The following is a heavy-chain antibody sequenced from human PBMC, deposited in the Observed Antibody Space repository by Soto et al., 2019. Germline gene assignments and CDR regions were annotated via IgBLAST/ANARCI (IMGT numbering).Heavy chain of an antibody. D-gene: IGHD3-10*01. CDR2: IYYSGST. CDR3: ARRYGSGFDI. J-gene: IGHJ3*02. V-gene: IGHV4-59*08. Sequence: QVQLQESGPGLVKPSETLSLTCTVSGGSISSYYWSWIRQPPGKGLEWIGYIYYSGSTNYNPSLTSRVTISVDTSKNQFSLKLSSVTAADAAVYYCARRYGSGFDIWGQGTMVTVSS. CDR1: GGSISSYY.